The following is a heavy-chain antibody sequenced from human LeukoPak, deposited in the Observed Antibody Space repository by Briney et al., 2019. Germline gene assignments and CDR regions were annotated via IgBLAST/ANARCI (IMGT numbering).Heavy chain of an antibody. CDR1: GFTVSSNY. J-gene: IGHJ3*02. D-gene: IGHD4-17*01. Sequence: GGSLRLSCAASGFTVSSNYMSWVRQAPGKGLEWVSVIYSGGSTYYADSVKGRFTISRDNSKNTLYLQMNSLRAEDTAVYYCERYYGDYDAFDIWGQGTMVTVSS. CDR2: IYSGGST. CDR3: ERYYGDYDAFDI. V-gene: IGHV3-53*01.